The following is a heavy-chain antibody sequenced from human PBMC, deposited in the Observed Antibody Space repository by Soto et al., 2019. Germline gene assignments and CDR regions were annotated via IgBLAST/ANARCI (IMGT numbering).Heavy chain of an antibody. CDR1: GFKFSNYA. V-gene: IGHV3-23*01. J-gene: IGHJ3*01. Sequence: PGGSLRLSCAASGFKFSNYAMSWVRQAPGKGLEWVSLISATGGGTYYADSVRGRFTISIDNSKNTFSLQMNSLRAEETAIYFCTKALYCSSTSCYSGGDTFHVWGQGTMVTVSS. CDR2: ISATGGGT. CDR3: TKALYCSSTSCYSGGDTFHV. D-gene: IGHD2-2*01.